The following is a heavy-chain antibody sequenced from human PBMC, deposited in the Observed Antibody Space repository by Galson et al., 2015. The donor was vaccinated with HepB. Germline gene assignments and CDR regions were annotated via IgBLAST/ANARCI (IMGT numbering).Heavy chain of an antibody. J-gene: IGHJ4*02. CDR3: ARQEGGGYCSSTSCYRNYFDY. D-gene: IGHD2-2*03. CDR1: GFTFSSYA. CDR2: ISYDGSNK. V-gene: IGHV3-30-3*01. Sequence: SLRLSCAASGFTFSSYAMHWVRQAPGKGLEWVAVISYDGSNKYYADSVKGRFTISRDNSKNTLYLQMNSLRAEDTAVYYCARQEGGGYCSSTSCYRNYFDYWGQGTLVTVSS.